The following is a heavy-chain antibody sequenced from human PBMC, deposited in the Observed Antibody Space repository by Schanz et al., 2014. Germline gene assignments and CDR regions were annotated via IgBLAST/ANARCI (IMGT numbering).Heavy chain of an antibody. V-gene: IGHV3-23*04. Sequence: EVQLVESRGGLVQPGGSLRLSCTASGFTFSSYSMNWVRQAPGKGLEWVSSFNDGGVNKYYADSVKGRFTISSDNSKSTLYLQMSSLRAEDTAVYYCAKSQGSSFDSWGQGTLVTVSS. D-gene: IGHD6-13*01. CDR1: GFTFSSYS. J-gene: IGHJ4*02. CDR3: AKSQGSSFDS. CDR2: FNDGGVNK.